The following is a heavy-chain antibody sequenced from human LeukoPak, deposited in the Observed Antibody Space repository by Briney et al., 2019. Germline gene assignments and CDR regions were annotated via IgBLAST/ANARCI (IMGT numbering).Heavy chain of an antibody. Sequence: PGGSLRLSCAASGFTFSSYAMSWVRQAPGKGLEWVSSISSSSSYIYYADSVKGRFTISRDNAKNSLYLQMNSLRAEDTAVYYCAREVDWSTDMDYWGQGTLVTVSS. CDR2: ISSSSSYI. J-gene: IGHJ4*02. CDR3: AREVDWSTDMDY. V-gene: IGHV3-21*01. CDR1: GFTFSSYA. D-gene: IGHD3-9*01.